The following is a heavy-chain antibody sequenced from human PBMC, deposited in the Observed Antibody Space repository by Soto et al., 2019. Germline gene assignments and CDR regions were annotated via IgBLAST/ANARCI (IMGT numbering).Heavy chain of an antibody. CDR1: GGAVSSGNYY. D-gene: IGHD3-9*01. J-gene: IGHJ3*02. CDR3: ARGLRYFAWLFNHSTTYAFDI. CDR2: MVYRGST. Sequence: PSETLSLTFTVSGGAVSSGNYYWSWIRQPPGRGRGWISYMVYRGSTDYNPSLTSRVNISIDTSKNQFSPRLTSVTAAATSLYYCARGLRYFAWLFNHSTTYAFDIWGQGTMVTVSS. V-gene: IGHV4-61*01.